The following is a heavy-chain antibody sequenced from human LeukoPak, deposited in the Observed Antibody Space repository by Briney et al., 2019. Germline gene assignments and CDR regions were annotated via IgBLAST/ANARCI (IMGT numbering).Heavy chain of an antibody. CDR3: VKGGVGESGLDY. Sequence: PTGGSLRLSCAASGFTFRSYAMTWVRQAPGEGLEWVSSIEADGAHTYYADAVKGRVTISRDNSEDTLYLQMHSLRAEDTAVYSCVKGGVGESGLDYWAQGTLVTVSS. CDR1: GFTFRSYA. V-gene: IGHV3-23*01. CDR2: IEADGAHT. J-gene: IGHJ4*02. D-gene: IGHD2-8*01.